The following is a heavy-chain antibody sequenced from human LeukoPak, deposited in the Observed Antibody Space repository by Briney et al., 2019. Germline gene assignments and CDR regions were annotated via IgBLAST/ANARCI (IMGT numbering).Heavy chain of an antibody. D-gene: IGHD1-26*01. CDR2: IYYSGST. J-gene: IGHJ6*02. CDR1: GGSISSGGYC. CDR3: ARALGEGGATLYYCYGMDV. Sequence: SETLSLTCTVSGGSISSGGYCWSWIRQHPGKGLEWIGYIYYSGSTNYNPSLKSRVTISVDTSKNQFSLKLSSVTAADTAVYYCARALGEGGATLYYCYGMDVWGQGTTVTVSS. V-gene: IGHV4-61*08.